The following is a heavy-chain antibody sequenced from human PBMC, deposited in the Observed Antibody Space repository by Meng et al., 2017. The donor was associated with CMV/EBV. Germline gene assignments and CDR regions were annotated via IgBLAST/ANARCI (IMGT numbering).Heavy chain of an antibody. CDR2: IIPTLDIA. J-gene: IGHJ6*02. CDR1: GGTFSSYA. Sequence: SVKVSCKASGGTFSSYAISWVRQAPGQGLEWMGGIIPTLDIANYAQKFQGRVTITADKSTSTAYMDLGSLRSEDTALYYCARIPVNCTSTSCYEGYYYYYGAMDVWGQGTTVTVSS. CDR3: ARIPVNCTSTSCYEGYYYYYGAMDV. V-gene: IGHV1-69*10. D-gene: IGHD2-2*01.